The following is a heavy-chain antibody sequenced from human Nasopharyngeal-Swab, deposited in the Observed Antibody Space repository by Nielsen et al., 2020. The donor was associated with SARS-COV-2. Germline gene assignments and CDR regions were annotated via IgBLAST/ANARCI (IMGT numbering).Heavy chain of an antibody. CDR1: GGSFSGYY. V-gene: IGHV4-34*01. Sequence: SETLSLTCAVSGGSFSGYYWSWIRQPPGKGLERIGEINHSGSTNYNPSLKSRVTISVDTSKNQFSLKLSSVTAADTAVYYCARGFHPRHYYDSSGSSLDYWGQGTLVTVSS. CDR3: ARGFHPRHYYDSSGSSLDY. D-gene: IGHD3-22*01. CDR2: INHSGST. J-gene: IGHJ4*02.